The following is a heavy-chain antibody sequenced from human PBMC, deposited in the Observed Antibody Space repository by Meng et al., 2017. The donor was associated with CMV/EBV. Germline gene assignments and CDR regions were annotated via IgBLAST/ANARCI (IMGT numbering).Heavy chain of an antibody. Sequence: SETQSLTCAVYGGSFSGYYWSWIRQPPGKGLEWIGEINHSGSTNYNPSLKSRVTISVDTSKNQFSLKLSSVTAADTAVYYCARFDNWKACFDYWGQGTLVTVSS. CDR3: ARFDNWKACFDY. CDR1: GGSFSGYY. J-gene: IGHJ4*02. V-gene: IGHV4-34*01. D-gene: IGHD1-20*01. CDR2: INHSGST.